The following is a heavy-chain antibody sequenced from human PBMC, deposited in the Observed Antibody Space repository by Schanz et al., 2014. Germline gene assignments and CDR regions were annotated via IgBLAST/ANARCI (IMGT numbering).Heavy chain of an antibody. D-gene: IGHD6-19*01. CDR2: ISAYTNNT. J-gene: IGHJ4*02. CDR1: RYTFNTYG. Sequence: QGQLVQSGPEVKEPGASDKVSCEASRYTFNTYGLNWVRQAPGQGLEWMGWISAYTNNTNYAQKFQGRVTMTTDTSTSTAYMELRSLRSDDTAVYYCARGGYSSGWYDRDIAHFDYWGQGTLVTVSS. CDR3: ARGGYSSGWYDRDIAHFDY. V-gene: IGHV1-18*01.